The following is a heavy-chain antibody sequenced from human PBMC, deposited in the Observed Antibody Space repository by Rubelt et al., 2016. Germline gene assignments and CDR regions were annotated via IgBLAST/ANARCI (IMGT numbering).Heavy chain of an antibody. D-gene: IGHD3-22*01. J-gene: IGHJ4*02. CDR1: GYTFTTYV. V-gene: IGHV1-18*01. Sequence: QVHLVQSAIEVKKPGASVKISCKTSGYTFTTYVIIWVRRAPGQGLEWMGWINTYNDKTNYPQKFQGRVSMTTDSSTNTAYMELRSLRSDDTAVYYCARGYFDSTGDFDYWGQGTLVTVSS. CDR2: INTYNDKT. CDR3: ARGYFDSTGDFDY.